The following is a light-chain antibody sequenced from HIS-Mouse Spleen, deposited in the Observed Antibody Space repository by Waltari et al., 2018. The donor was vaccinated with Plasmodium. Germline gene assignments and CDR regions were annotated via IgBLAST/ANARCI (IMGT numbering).Light chain of an antibody. CDR2: WDS. J-gene: IGLJ3*02. V-gene: IGLV3-10*01. CDR1: ALPKKY. Sequence: SYELTQPPSVSVSPGQTARITCSGDALPKKYAYWYQQKSGQAPVLVIYWDSNRPSGIPERFSGSSSGTIATLTIRGAQVEDEADYYCDSTDSSGNHRVFGGGTKLTVL. CDR3: DSTDSSGNHRV.